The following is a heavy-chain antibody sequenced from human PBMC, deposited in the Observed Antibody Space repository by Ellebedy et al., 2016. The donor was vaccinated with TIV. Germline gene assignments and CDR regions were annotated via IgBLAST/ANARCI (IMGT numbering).Heavy chain of an antibody. CDR2: IIPILGIA. V-gene: IGHV1-69*04. J-gene: IGHJ5*02. CDR1: GGTFSSYA. Sequence: AASVKVSCKASGGTFSSYALNWVRQAPGQGLEWMGRIIPILGIANYAQKFQGRVTMTTNTPMNTAYMHLTSLRSEDTAVYFCTRGGTMGEYKGFDPWGRGTLVIVSS. D-gene: IGHD1-1*01. CDR3: TRGGTMGEYKGFDP.